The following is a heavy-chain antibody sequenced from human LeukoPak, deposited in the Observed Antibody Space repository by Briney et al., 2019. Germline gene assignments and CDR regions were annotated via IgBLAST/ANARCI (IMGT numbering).Heavy chain of an antibody. CDR1: GFTFSSYW. D-gene: IGHD5-18*01. Sequence: LGGSLRLSCAASGFTFSSYWMSWVRQAPGKGLEWVANIKQDGSEKYYVDSVKGRFTISRDNAKNSLYLQMNSLRAGDTAVYYCARDAWIQLWLGGFDPWGQGTLVTVSS. V-gene: IGHV3-7*01. J-gene: IGHJ5*02. CDR3: ARDAWIQLWLGGFDP. CDR2: IKQDGSEK.